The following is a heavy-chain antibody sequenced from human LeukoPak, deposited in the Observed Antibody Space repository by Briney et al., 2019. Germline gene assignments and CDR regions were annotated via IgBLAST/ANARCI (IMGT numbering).Heavy chain of an antibody. J-gene: IGHJ4*02. CDR3: ARDRPKTGTTGTDY. V-gene: IGHV3-21*01. CDR1: AFSLNAYN. D-gene: IGHD1-7*01. Sequence: GGSLRLSCAASAFSLNAYNMNWVRQAPGKGLEWVSSISYTGTYIYYADSVKGRFTISRDNAKNSLYLQMNSLRAEDTAVYYCARDRPKTGTTGTDYWGQGTLVTVSS. CDR2: ISYTGTYI.